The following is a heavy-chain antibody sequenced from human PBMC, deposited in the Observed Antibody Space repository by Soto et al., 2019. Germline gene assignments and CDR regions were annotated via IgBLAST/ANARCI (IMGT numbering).Heavy chain of an antibody. CDR3: GRNIRAFSDCSYRPSISPDY. D-gene: IGHD1-26*01. Sequence: QVQLVESGGGVVQPGRSLRLSCAASGFTFSTYALNWVRQSPGKGLEWVAVISYDGSNKYYAASVKRRFTISRDNANNTLYLQINSLSAEDTAVNYSGRNIRAFSDCSYRPSISPDYWVQGTPVPDFS. CDR1: GFTFSTYA. J-gene: IGHJ4*02. CDR2: ISYDGSNK. V-gene: IGHV3-30-3*01.